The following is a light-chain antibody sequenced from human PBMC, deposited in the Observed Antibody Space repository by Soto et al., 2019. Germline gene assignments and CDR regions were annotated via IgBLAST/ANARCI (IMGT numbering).Light chain of an antibody. CDR3: QQYDNLPLT. V-gene: IGKV1-33*01. J-gene: IGKJ4*01. Sequence: DIEMTQSPSSLSSSVGDIFTITCQSSQDIKNYLNWYQQKSGKAPKLLIYDASDLETGVPSRFSGSGSGTDFTFTISSLQPEDIATYYCQQYDNLPLTFGGGTKVDIK. CDR1: QDIKNY. CDR2: DAS.